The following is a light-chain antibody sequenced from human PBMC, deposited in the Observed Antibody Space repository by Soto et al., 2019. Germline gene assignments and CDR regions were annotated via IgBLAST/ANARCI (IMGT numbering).Light chain of an antibody. CDR1: QSVNSEY. CDR3: QQYGNSPIT. V-gene: IGKV3-20*01. J-gene: IGKJ5*01. CDR2: GAS. Sequence: EIVLTQSPGALSLSPRERATLSCRASQSVNSEYLAWYQQKPGQAPRLLIYGASIRATGIPDRFSGSGSGTDFTLSISRLEPEDCSSYYCQQYGNSPITFGQGTRLEI.